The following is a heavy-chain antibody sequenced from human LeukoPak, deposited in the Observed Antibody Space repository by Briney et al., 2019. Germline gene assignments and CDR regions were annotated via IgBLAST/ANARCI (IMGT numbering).Heavy chain of an antibody. CDR3: ARDRLDCSGGSCYSYYYGMDV. D-gene: IGHD2-15*01. J-gene: IGHJ6*02. Sequence: GSLRLSCAASGFTFSSYAMHWVRQAPGKGLEWVSYISSSGSTIYYADSVKGRFTISRDNAKNSLYLQMNSLRAEDTAVYYCARDRLDCSGGSCYSYYYGMDVWGQGTTVTVSS. V-gene: IGHV3-48*03. CDR2: ISSSGSTI. CDR1: GFTFSSYA.